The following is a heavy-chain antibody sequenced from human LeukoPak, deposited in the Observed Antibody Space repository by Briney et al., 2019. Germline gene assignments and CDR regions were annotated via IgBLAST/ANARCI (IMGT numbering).Heavy chain of an antibody. D-gene: IGHD1-14*01. Sequence: GGSLRLSCAASGFTFSSYAMHWVRQAPGKGLEWVAVIPYDGSNKYYADSVKGRFTISRDNAKNSLYLQMNSLRAEDTAVYYCARDRGNQRGYYYYYMDVWGKGTTVTVSS. J-gene: IGHJ6*03. CDR1: GFTFSSYA. CDR2: IPYDGSNK. CDR3: ARDRGNQRGYYYYYMDV. V-gene: IGHV3-30*04.